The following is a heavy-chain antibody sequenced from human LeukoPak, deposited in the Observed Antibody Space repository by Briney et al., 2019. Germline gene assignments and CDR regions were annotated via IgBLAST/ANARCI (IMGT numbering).Heavy chain of an antibody. V-gene: IGHV3-48*01. CDR1: GFTFSSYS. CDR2: ISSSSSTI. CDR3: ARDPVFRYFDWLGDPYGMDV. J-gene: IGHJ6*02. D-gene: IGHD3-9*01. Sequence: GGSLRLSCAASGFTFSSYSMNWVRQAPGKGLEWVSDISSSSSTIYYADSVKGRFTISRDNAKNSLYLQMNSLRAEDTAVYYCARDPVFRYFDWLGDPYGMDVWGQGTTVTVSS.